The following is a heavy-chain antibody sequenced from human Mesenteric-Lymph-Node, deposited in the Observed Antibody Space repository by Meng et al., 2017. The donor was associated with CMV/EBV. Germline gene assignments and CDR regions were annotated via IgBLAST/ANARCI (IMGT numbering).Heavy chain of an antibody. D-gene: IGHD1-7*01. CDR3: APFIELELQDYYYGMDV. Sequence: GGSLRLSCAASGFSFRTYAISWVRQAPGKGLEWVSSISGSAASIYYADSVKGRFTISRDNSKNTLYLQMNSLRAGDTAVYYCAPFIELELQDYYYGMDVWGQGTTVTVSS. CDR1: GFSFRTYA. CDR2: ISGSAASI. J-gene: IGHJ6*02. V-gene: IGHV3-23*01.